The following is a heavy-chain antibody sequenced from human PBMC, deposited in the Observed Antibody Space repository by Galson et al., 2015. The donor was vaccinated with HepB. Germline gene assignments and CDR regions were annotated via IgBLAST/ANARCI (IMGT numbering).Heavy chain of an antibody. V-gene: IGHV1-69*13. CDR1: GGTFSSYA. Sequence: SVKVSCKASGGTFSSYAISWVRQAPGQGLEWMGGIIPIFGTANYAQKFQGRVTITADESTSTAYMELSSLRSEDTAVYYCARGSSSWVGFDPWGQGTLVTVSS. D-gene: IGHD6-13*01. CDR2: IIPIFGTA. J-gene: IGHJ5*02. CDR3: ARGSSSWVGFDP.